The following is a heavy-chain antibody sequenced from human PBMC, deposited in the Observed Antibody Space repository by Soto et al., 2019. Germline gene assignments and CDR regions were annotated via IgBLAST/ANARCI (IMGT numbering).Heavy chain of an antibody. CDR2: ISYTGNT. J-gene: IGHJ6*03. Sequence: LQESGPGLVKPSETLSLTCSVFGDSISSRSYYWAWFRRPPGMGLEWIASISYTGNTYYNPSLTSRAAISGDTSKNQFSLKLSFVTAADTAVYYCARFSWYDGDSITNYYIDFWGNGATVTVSS. D-gene: IGHD6-13*01. CDR3: ARFSWYDGDSITNYYIDF. V-gene: IGHV4-39*01. CDR1: GDSISSRSYY.